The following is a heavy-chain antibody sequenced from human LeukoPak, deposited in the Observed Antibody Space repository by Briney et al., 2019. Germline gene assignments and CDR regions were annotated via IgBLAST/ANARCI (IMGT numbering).Heavy chain of an antibody. CDR3: ARAVASDY. J-gene: IGHJ4*02. Sequence: ASVKASCKASGYTFTGYYMHWVRQAPGQGLEWMGRINPNSGGTNYAQKFQGRVTMTRNASISTAYMELSSLRSEDTAVYYCARAVASDYWGQGTLVTVSS. CDR2: INPNSGGT. CDR1: GYTFTGYY. V-gene: IGHV1-2*06.